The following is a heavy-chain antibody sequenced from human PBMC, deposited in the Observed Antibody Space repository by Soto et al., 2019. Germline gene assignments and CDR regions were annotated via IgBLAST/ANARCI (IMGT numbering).Heavy chain of an antibody. V-gene: IGHV4-34*01. J-gene: IGHJ4*02. CDR1: GGSFSGYY. Sequence: SETLSLTCAVYGGSFSGYYWSWIRQPPGKGLEWIGEINHSGSTNYNPSLKSRVTISVDTSKNQFSLKLSSVTAADTAVYYCARAASGSLQIDYWGQGTLVTVSS. D-gene: IGHD3-10*01. CDR2: INHSGST. CDR3: ARAASGSLQIDY.